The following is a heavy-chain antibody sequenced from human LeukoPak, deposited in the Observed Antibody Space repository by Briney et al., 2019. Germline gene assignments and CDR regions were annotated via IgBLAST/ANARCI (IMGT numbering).Heavy chain of an antibody. J-gene: IGHJ6*02. Sequence: SETLSLTCAVYGGSFSGYYWSWIRQPPGKGLEWIGEINHSGSTNYNPSLKSRVTISVDTSKNQFSLKLSSVTAADTAVYYCARGPSIQLWSDPYYYYGMDVWGQGTTVTVSS. CDR2: INHSGST. V-gene: IGHV4-34*01. D-gene: IGHD5-18*01. CDR1: GGSFSGYY. CDR3: ARGPSIQLWSDPYYYYGMDV.